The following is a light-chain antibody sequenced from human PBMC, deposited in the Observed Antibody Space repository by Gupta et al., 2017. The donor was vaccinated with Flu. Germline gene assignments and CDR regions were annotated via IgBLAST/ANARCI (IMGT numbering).Light chain of an antibody. Sequence: QSVLTQPPSASGDPVPRVTISCSGSSPNIGSNYVYWYQQLPGTAPKRLIYRNNQRPSGLPDRFSGSKSGTSASLAISGLRSEDEADYYCAAWEDSLSGVVFGGGTKLTVL. CDR1: SPNIGSNY. V-gene: IGLV1-47*01. CDR2: RNN. J-gene: IGLJ2*01. CDR3: AAWEDSLSGVV.